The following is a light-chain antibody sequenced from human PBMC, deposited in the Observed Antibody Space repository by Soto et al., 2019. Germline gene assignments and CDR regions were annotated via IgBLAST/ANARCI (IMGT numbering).Light chain of an antibody. CDR2: GAS. CDR1: QSVSSN. CDR3: QKYNNWPPFT. V-gene: IGKV3-15*01. J-gene: IGKJ5*01. Sequence: EIVITQSPATPSVSPGDRATLSCRASQSVSSNLAWYQQKPGQAPRLLIYGASTRATGIPARFSGSGSGTEFTLTISSLQSEDFAVYYCQKYNNWPPFTFGQGTRREIK.